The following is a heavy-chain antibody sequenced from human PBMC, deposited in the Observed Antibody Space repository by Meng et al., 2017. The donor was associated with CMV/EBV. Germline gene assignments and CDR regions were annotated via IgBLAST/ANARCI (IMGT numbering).Heavy chain of an antibody. CDR2: IYYSGST. Sequence: SETLSLTCTVSGGSISSGGYYWSWIRQHPGKGLEWIGYIYYSGSTYYNPSLKSRVTISVDTSKNQFSLKLSSVTAADTAVYYCARDSRSNYDFWSGYPLGMDVWGQGTTVTVS. D-gene: IGHD3-3*01. J-gene: IGHJ6*02. CDR1: GGSISSGGYY. CDR3: ARDSRSNYDFWSGYPLGMDV. V-gene: IGHV4-31*03.